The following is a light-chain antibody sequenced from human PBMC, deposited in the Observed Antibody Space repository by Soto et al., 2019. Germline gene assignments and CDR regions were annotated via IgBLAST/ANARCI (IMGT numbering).Light chain of an antibody. CDR1: QSVSSSY. V-gene: IGKV3-20*01. CDR3: QQYDSSPPIT. CDR2: GAS. Sequence: EIVLTQSPGTLSLSPGERATLSCRASQSVSSSYLAWYQQKPGQAPRLLIYGASSRATGIPDRFSGSGSRNDFTLPINRLEPEEFAVYCNQQYDSSPPITFCQRTRLEIK. J-gene: IGKJ5*01.